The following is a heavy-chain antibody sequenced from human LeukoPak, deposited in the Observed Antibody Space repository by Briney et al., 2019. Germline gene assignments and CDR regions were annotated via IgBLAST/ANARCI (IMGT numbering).Heavy chain of an antibody. CDR3: VAAGTFDY. CDR2: ISSTGGTT. CDR1: GITFSSYG. V-gene: IGHV3-23*01. Sequence: GGSLRLSCAASGITFSSYGMSWVRQAPGKGLEWVSSISSTGGTTYYADSVKGRFTISRDNTKNTLYLQMNTLRAEDTAVYYCVAAGTFDYWGQGALVTVSS. J-gene: IGHJ4*02. D-gene: IGHD6-13*01.